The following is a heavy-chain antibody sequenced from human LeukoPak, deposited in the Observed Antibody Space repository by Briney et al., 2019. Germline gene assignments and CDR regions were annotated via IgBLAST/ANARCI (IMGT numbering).Heavy chain of an antibody. CDR2: ISSGSYI. D-gene: IGHD3-3*01. CDR1: GFTFSTFG. CDR3: ARSYYDFWSGYLGPYYYYYGMDV. V-gene: IGHV3-21*01. Sequence: GGSLRLSCAASGFTFSTFGMIWVRQAPGKGLEWVSSISSGSYIYYADAVKARFTISRDNARNSLYLQMNSLRADDTAVYYCARSYYDFWSGYLGPYYYYYGMDVWGQGTTVTVSS. J-gene: IGHJ6*02.